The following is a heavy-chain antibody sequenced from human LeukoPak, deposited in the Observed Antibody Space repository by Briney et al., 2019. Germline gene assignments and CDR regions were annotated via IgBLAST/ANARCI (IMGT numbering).Heavy chain of an antibody. D-gene: IGHD4-17*01. CDR3: ARGERAVRFRRSYFDY. V-gene: IGHV4-34*01. CDR1: GGSFSGYY. Sequence: SETLSLTYAVYGGSFSGYYWSWIRQPPGKGLEWIGEINHSGSTNYNPFLKSRVTISVDTSKNQFSLKLSSVTAADTAVYYCARGERAVRFRRSYFDYWGQGALVTVSS. CDR2: INHSGST. J-gene: IGHJ4*02.